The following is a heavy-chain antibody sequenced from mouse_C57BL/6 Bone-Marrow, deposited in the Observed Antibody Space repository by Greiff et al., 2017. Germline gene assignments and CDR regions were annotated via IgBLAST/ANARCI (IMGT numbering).Heavy chain of an antibody. CDR3: TAPITTVVATSAV. CDR1: GFNIKDYY. D-gene: IGHD1-1*01. V-gene: IGHV14-1*01. Sequence: EVKLMESGAELVRPGASVKLSCTASGFNIKDYYMHWVKQRPEQGLEWIGRIDPEDGDTEYAPKFQGKATMTADTSSNTAYLQLSSLTSEDTAVYYCTAPITTVVATSAVWGTGTTVTVSS. CDR2: IDPEDGDT. J-gene: IGHJ1*03.